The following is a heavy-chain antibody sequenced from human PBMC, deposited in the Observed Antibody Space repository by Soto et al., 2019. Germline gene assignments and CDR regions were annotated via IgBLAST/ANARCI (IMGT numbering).Heavy chain of an antibody. CDR2: INHSGST. CDR1: GGSFSGYY. Sequence: QVQLQQWGAGLLKPSETLSLTCAVYGGSFSGYYWSWIRQPPGKGLEWIGEINHSGSTNYNPSLKSRVTISVDTSKNQFSLKLSSVTAADTAVYYCARASLTYCSGGSGPLTINYWGQGTLVTVCS. J-gene: IGHJ4*02. D-gene: IGHD2-15*01. CDR3: ARASLTYCSGGSGPLTINY. V-gene: IGHV4-34*01.